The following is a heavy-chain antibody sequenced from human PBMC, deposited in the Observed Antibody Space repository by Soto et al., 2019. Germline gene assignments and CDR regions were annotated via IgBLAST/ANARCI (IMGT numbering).Heavy chain of an antibody. CDR2: IYHSGST. J-gene: IGHJ6*02. V-gene: IGHV4-4*02. Sequence: PSETLSLTRAVSGGSISSSNWWSWVRQPPGKGLEWIGEIYHSGSTNYNPSLKSRVTISVDKSKNQFSLKLSSVTAADTAVYYCGILDNYYYGMDVWGQGTTVTVSS. D-gene: IGHD3-3*01. CDR1: GGSISSSNW. CDR3: GILDNYYYGMDV.